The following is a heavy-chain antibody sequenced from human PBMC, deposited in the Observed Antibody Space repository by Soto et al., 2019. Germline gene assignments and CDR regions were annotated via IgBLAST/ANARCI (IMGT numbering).Heavy chain of an antibody. CDR1: GYTFPTHA. J-gene: IGHJ6*02. V-gene: IGHV1-3*01. CDR2: INGGTGQT. CDR3: SRGKGMEENYYYYGLDI. Sequence: ASVKVSCKASGYTFPTHAMHWVRQAPGQSLEGMGWINGGTGQTKHSQRFQGRVNITRDTSASTAYMELSSLRSEDTAVYYCSRGKGMEENYYYYGLDIWGQGTTVTVSS. D-gene: IGHD1-1*01.